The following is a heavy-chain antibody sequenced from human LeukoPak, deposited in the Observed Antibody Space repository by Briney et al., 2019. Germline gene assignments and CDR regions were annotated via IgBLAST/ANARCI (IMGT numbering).Heavy chain of an antibody. Sequence: GGSLRLSCAASGFTFSRYEMYWVRQAPSKGLEWVSYISRSGDTIYFADSVKGRFTISRDNAKNSLYLQMSSLRAEDTAVYYCARDYASDYWGQGTLVTVSS. D-gene: IGHD3-10*01. CDR1: GFTFSRYE. CDR3: ARDYASDY. CDR2: ISRSGDTI. J-gene: IGHJ4*02. V-gene: IGHV3-48*03.